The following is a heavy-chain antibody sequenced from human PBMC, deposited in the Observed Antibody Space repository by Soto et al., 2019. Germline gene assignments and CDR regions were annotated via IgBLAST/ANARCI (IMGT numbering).Heavy chain of an antibody. CDR1: GGSISSGDYY. CDR3: AREVPNDSSGYGVNWFDP. V-gene: IGHV4-30-4*01. CDR2: IYYSGST. J-gene: IGHJ5*02. Sequence: SETLSLTCTVSGGSISSGDYYWSWIRQPPGKGLEWIGYIYYSGSTYYNPSLKSRVTISVDTSKNQFSLKLSSVTAADTAVYYCAREVPNDSSGYGVNWFDPWGQGTLVTV. D-gene: IGHD3-22*01.